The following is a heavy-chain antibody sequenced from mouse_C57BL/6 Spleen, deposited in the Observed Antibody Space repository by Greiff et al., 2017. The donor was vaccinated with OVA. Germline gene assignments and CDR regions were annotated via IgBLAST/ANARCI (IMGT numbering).Heavy chain of an antibody. CDR3: AKKGDDYGYAMDY. J-gene: IGHJ4*01. CDR1: GFSLTSYG. Sequence: QVQLQQSGPGLVQPSQSLSITCTVSGFSLTSYGVHWVRQPPGKGLEWLGVIWRGGSTDYNAAFMSRLSITKDNSNSQVFFKMNSLQADNTTKYYGAKKGDDYGYAMDYWGQGTSVTVSS. D-gene: IGHD2-4*01. V-gene: IGHV2-5*01. CDR2: IWRGGST.